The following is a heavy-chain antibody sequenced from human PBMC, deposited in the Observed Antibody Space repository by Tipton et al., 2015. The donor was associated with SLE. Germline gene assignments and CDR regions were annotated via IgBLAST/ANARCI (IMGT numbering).Heavy chain of an antibody. V-gene: IGHV3-48*03. CDR2: ISSSGDTI. CDR3: TRDRDWLLYDY. J-gene: IGHJ4*02. Sequence: SLRLSCAASGFTFSSSWMSWVRQAPGKGLEWVSYISSSGDTIYYADSVKGRFSISRDNANNALFLQMNSLRAEDTAVYYCTRDRDWLLYDYWGQGTLVTVSS. CDR1: GFTFSSSW. D-gene: IGHD3/OR15-3a*01.